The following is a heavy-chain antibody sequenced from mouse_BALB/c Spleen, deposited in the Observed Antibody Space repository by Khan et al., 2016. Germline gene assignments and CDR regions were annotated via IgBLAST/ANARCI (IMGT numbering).Heavy chain of an antibody. J-gene: IGHJ2*01. D-gene: IGHD1-1*01. CDR1: GYAFTSYN. V-gene: IGHV1S135*01. CDR3: AMEGITTVFAKGLDY. Sequence: VQLQQSGPELVKPGASVKVSCKASGYAFTSYNMYWVKQSHGKSLEWIGYIDPYNGGTSYNQKFKGKATLTVDKSSSTAYMNLNSLTSEDSAVYYCAMEGITTVFAKGLDYWGQGTTLTVSS. CDR2: IDPYNGGT.